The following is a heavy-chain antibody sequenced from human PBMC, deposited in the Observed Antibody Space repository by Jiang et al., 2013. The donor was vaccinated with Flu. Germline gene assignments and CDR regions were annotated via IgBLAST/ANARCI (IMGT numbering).Heavy chain of an antibody. Sequence: AIHWMRQAPGQGLEWMGWINTNTGNPTYAQGFTGRFVFSLDTSVSSAYLQISSLKAEDTAVYYCARDYDSSGSHTSSYWGQGNPGHRLL. CDR1: A. J-gene: IGHJ4*02. CDR2: INTNTGNP. CDR3: ARDYDSSGSHTSSY. D-gene: IGHD3-22*01. V-gene: IGHV7-4-1*02.